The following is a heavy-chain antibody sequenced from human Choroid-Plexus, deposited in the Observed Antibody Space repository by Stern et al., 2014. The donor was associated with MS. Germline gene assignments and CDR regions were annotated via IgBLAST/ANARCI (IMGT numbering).Heavy chain of an antibody. Sequence: QVQLVQSGGGVVQPGSPLRLSCVASGFTLGSCAMHWVRQAPGKGLEWVAGVSSDGSNKYYADSVKGRFTISRDNSQNTLYMQMSSLRPEDTAVYYCAKDRQYLTYFFDHWGQGSLVTVSS. CDR3: AKDRQYLTYFFDH. J-gene: IGHJ5*02. D-gene: IGHD2/OR15-2a*01. V-gene: IGHV3-30*18. CDR2: VSSDGSNK. CDR1: GFTLGSCA.